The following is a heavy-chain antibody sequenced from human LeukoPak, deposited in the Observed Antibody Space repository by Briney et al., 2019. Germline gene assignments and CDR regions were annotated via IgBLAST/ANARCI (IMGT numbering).Heavy chain of an antibody. J-gene: IGHJ3*02. CDR2: IYHSGST. Sequence: PSETLSLTCAVSGGSISSSNWWSWVRQPPGKGLEWIGEIYHSGSTNYNPSLKSRVTISVDKSKNQFSLKQSSVTAADTAVYYCAQSRVVPAANNAFDIWGQGTMVTVSS. V-gene: IGHV4-4*02. D-gene: IGHD2-2*01. CDR1: GGSISSSNW. CDR3: AQSRVVPAANNAFDI.